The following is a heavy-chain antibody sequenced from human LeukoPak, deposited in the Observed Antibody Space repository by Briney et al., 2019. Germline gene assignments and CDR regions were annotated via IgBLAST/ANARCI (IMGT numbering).Heavy chain of an antibody. D-gene: IGHD3-10*01. Sequence: ASVKVSCKVSGYTLTELSMHWVRQAPGKGLEWMGGFDPDDGETIYAQKFQGRVTITADKSTSTAYMELSSLRSEDTAVYYCARDEGLGPFDYWGQGTLVTVSS. J-gene: IGHJ4*02. CDR1: GYTLTELS. V-gene: IGHV1-24*01. CDR2: FDPDDGET. CDR3: ARDEGLGPFDY.